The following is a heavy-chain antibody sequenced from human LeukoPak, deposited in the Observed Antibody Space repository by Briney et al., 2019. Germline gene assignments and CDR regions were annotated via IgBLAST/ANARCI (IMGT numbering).Heavy chain of an antibody. V-gene: IGHV3-7*04. CDR2: IKPEGSEK. D-gene: IGHD5-18*01. CDR1: GFPFIGYW. CDR3: ARDRIQLWSHDY. J-gene: IGHJ4*02. Sequence: GALRLSCAASGFPFIGYWMSWVRQAPGKGLEGVAKIKPEGSEKYYVDSVKGRFTISRDNAKNSLYLQMNGLRAEDTAVYYCARDRIQLWSHDYWGQGTLVTVSS.